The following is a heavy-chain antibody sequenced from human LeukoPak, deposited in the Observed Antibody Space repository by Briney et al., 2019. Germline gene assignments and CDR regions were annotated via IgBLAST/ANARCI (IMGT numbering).Heavy chain of an antibody. CDR3: AKTRDYYDSSGYDY. D-gene: IGHD3-22*01. J-gene: IGHJ4*02. CDR1: GFTFSSYA. Sequence: GGSLRLSCAASGFTFSSYAMSWVRQAPGKGLEWVSAISGSGGSTYYADSVKGRFTISRDNSKNTLYLQMNSLRAEDTAVYYCAKTRDYYDSSGYDYWGQGTLVTVSS. V-gene: IGHV3-23*01. CDR2: ISGSGGST.